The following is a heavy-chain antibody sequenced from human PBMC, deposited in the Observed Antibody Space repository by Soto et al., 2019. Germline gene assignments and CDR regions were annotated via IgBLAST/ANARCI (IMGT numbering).Heavy chain of an antibody. J-gene: IGHJ6*02. CDR3: ARGVGFGYYYYHMDL. CDR1: GDSVTSVSDY. D-gene: IGHD3-10*01. V-gene: IGHV4-61*01. CDR2: IYYSGSA. Sequence: SETLSHTCTVSGDSVTSVSDYWSWIRQPPGKGLEWIGYIYYSGSADYNPSLGSRVTISIDTSKNQFSLKLTSVTAADTAVYYCARGVGFGYYYYHMDLWGQGTTVT.